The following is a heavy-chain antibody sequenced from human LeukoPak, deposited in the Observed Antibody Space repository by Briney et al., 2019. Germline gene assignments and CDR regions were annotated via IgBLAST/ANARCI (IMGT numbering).Heavy chain of an antibody. CDR2: IYYSGST. D-gene: IGHD3-3*01. CDR1: GGSISSSSYY. Sequence: SETLSLTYTVSGGSISSSSYYWGWIRQPPGKGLEWIGSIYYSGSTYYNPSLKSRVTISVDTSKNQFSLKLSSVTAADTAVYYCASTQSLSISYDFWSGYFSGGYWFDPWGQGTLDTVSS. J-gene: IGHJ5*02. V-gene: IGHV4-39*01. CDR3: ASTQSLSISYDFWSGYFSGGYWFDP.